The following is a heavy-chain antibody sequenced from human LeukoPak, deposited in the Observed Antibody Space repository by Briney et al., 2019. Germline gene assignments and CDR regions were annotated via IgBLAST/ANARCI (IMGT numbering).Heavy chain of an antibody. CDR3: AKDHRVVVVIPYY. Sequence: GGSLRLSCAASGFTFSDYSMHWVRQAPGKGLNWVAFIRYDGNNKYYADSVKGRFTISRDNSKNTLYLQMNSLRAEDTAVYYCAKDHRVVVVIPYYWGQGTLVTVSS. CDR1: GFTFSDYS. J-gene: IGHJ4*02. D-gene: IGHD3-22*01. V-gene: IGHV3-30*02. CDR2: IRYDGNNK.